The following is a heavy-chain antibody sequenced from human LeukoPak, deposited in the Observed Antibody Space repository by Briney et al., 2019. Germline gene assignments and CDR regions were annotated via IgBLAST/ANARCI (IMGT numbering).Heavy chain of an antibody. V-gene: IGHV4-59*11. CDR1: GDSIRSHY. CDR3: ARTTASRPYYFDY. Sequence: SETLSLTCTVSGDSIRSHYWSWIRQPPGKGLEWIGYIQDSGYTKYNPSLKSRLTISVDTSKNQFSPRLSYLTAADTAVFYCARTTASRPYYFDYWGQGTLVTVSS. D-gene: IGHD6-6*01. CDR2: IQDSGYT. J-gene: IGHJ4*02.